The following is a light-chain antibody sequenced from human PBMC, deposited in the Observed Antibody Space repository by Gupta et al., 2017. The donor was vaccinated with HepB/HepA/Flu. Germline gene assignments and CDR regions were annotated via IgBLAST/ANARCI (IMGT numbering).Light chain of an antibody. CDR1: SSNIGNNY. CDR3: GTWESSLSAGSV. V-gene: IGLV1-51*02. CDR2: ENN. Sequence: QSVFTQPPSVSAAPGPKVTISCSGSSSNIGNNYVAWYQQLPGTAPKLPIYENNKRPSGSPDRCSGATSGTSATLGITGLQTGDAADDDCGTWESSLSAGSVFGGGTKLTVL. J-gene: IGLJ3*02.